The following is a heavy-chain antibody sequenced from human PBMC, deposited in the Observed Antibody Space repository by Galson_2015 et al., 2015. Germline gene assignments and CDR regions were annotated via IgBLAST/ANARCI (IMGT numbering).Heavy chain of an antibody. CDR3: ARGWGDTAGGDY. Sequence: SLRLSCAASGFTFSSYAMHWVRQAPGKGLEWVAVISYDGSNKYYADSVKGRFTISRDNSKNTLYLQMNSLRAEDTAVYYCARGWGDTAGGDYWGQGTLVAVSS. V-gene: IGHV3-30-3*01. CDR1: GFTFSSYA. J-gene: IGHJ4*02. D-gene: IGHD2-21*02. CDR2: ISYDGSNK.